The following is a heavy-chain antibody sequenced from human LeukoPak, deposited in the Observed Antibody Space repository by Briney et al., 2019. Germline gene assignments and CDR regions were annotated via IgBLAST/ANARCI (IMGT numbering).Heavy chain of an antibody. CDR3: TRTFTGAHYYYIPV. CDR1: GDSITPYY. D-gene: IGHD7-27*01. V-gene: IGHV4-59*08. Sequence: PSETLSLTCTVSGDSITPYYWSWVRQSPGGRLEEIGFISDTGTTNYNPSLRGRVSISVDTSKSQFSLKLKSVTAADSAIYYCTRTFTGAHYYYIPVWGAGTTVTVSS. CDR2: ISDTGTT. J-gene: IGHJ6*03.